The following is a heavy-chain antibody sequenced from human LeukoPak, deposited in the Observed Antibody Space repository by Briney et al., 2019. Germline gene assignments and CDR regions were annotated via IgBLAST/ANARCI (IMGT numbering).Heavy chain of an antibody. D-gene: IGHD2-2*01. V-gene: IGHV3-30-3*01. CDR2: ISYDGSNK. CDR3: AREGVCSSTSCYYYYYGMDV. Sequence: PGGSLRLSCAASGFTFSSYAMHWVRQAPGKGLEWVAVISYDGSNKYYADSVKGRFTISRDNAKNSLYLQMNSLRAEDTAVYYCAREGVCSSTSCYYYYYGMDVWGQGTTVTVSS. J-gene: IGHJ6*01. CDR1: GFTFSSYA.